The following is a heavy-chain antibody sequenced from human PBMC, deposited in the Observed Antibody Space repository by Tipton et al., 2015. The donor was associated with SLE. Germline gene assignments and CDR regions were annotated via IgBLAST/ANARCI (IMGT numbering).Heavy chain of an antibody. Sequence: SLRLSCAASGFTFDDYAMHWVRQAPGKGLEWVSLISWDGGSTYYADSVKGRFTISRDNSKNSLYLQMNSLRAGDTALYYCTKGYDSSGYSRFDYWGQGTLVTVSS. CDR3: TKGYDSSGYSRFDY. J-gene: IGHJ4*02. D-gene: IGHD3-22*01. V-gene: IGHV3-43D*04. CDR2: ISWDGGST. CDR1: GFTFDDYA.